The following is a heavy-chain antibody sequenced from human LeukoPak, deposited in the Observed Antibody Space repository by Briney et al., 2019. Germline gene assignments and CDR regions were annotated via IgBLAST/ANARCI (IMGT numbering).Heavy chain of an antibody. Sequence: SETLSLTCTVSGGSISSYYWSGIRQPPGKGLEWLGHIYYSGSTKYNPSLKSRVTISVDTSKNQFSLKLSSVTAADTAVYYCARDSGRTTGAFDIWGQGTMVTVSS. D-gene: IGHD4-17*01. CDR1: GGSISSYY. CDR3: ARDSGRTTGAFDI. J-gene: IGHJ3*02. V-gene: IGHV4-59*01. CDR2: IYYSGST.